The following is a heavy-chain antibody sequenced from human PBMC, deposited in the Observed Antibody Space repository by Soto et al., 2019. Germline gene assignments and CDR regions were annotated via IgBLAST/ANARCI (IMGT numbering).Heavy chain of an antibody. D-gene: IGHD6-19*01. CDR3: ARLDIAVAGRDYYYYGMDV. CDR2: ISAYNGNT. CDR1: GYTFTSYG. J-gene: IGHJ6*02. V-gene: IGHV1-18*01. Sequence: ASVKVSCKASGYTFTSYGISWVRQAPGQGLEWMGWISAYNGNTNYAQKLQGRVSMTTDTSTSTAYMELRSLRSDDTAVYYCARLDIAVAGRDYYYYGMDVWGQGTTVTSP.